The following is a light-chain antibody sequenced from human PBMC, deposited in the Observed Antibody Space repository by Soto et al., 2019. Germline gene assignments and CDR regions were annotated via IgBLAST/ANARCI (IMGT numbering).Light chain of an antibody. J-gene: IGKJ5*01. V-gene: IGKV3-11*01. CDR2: DAS. CDR1: QSVSSH. Sequence: EMVLTQSPGSQSVFLGERATLSCRASQSVSSHSVCFQQKPGQAPRLLLYDASSSGTGSPARLSGGGGGTADPLTSSSLGPEDFSVYYCYQRSERLSTFGQGTRLEIK. CDR3: YQRSERLST.